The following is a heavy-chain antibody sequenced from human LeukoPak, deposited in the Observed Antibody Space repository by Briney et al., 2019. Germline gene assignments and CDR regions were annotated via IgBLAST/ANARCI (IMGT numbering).Heavy chain of an antibody. V-gene: IGHV4-59*01. D-gene: IGHD3/OR15-3a*01. CDR3: ARVHYDVWTGHYYFEY. CDR2: VYDSGST. J-gene: IGHJ4*02. Sequence: PSETLSLTCTVSGGSISSYYWSWIRQPPGKGLEWIGYVYDSGSTNYNPSLRSRVTISVDTSKNQFSLKLTSVTAADTAVYYCARVHYDVWTGHYYFEYWGQGALVTVSS. CDR1: GGSISSYY.